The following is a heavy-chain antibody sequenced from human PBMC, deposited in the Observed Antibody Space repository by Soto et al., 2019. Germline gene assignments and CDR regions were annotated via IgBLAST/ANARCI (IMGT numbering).Heavy chain of an antibody. D-gene: IGHD3-10*01. CDR1: GFTFSSYW. Sequence: VQLVESGGGLVQPGGSLRLSCAASGFTFSSYWMSWVRQAPGKGLEWVANIKQDGSKKYYVDSVKGRFTISRDNAKNSLYLQMNSLRAEDTAVYYCARDTDYYGSGADYWGQGTLVTVSS. CDR2: IKQDGSKK. V-gene: IGHV3-7*01. J-gene: IGHJ4*02. CDR3: ARDTDYYGSGADY.